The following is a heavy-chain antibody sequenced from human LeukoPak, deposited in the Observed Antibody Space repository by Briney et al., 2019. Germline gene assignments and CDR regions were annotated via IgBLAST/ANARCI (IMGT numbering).Heavy chain of an antibody. J-gene: IGHJ6*02. Sequence: GGSLRLSCAASGFTVSSNYMSWVRQAPGKGLEWVSVIYSGGSTYYADSVKGRFTISRDNSKNTLYLQMNSLRAEDTAVYYCARGMGYSSSWQYYYYYYGMDVWGQGTTVTVS. V-gene: IGHV3-53*01. D-gene: IGHD6-13*01. CDR3: ARGMGYSSSWQYYYYYYGMDV. CDR1: GFTVSSNY. CDR2: IYSGGST.